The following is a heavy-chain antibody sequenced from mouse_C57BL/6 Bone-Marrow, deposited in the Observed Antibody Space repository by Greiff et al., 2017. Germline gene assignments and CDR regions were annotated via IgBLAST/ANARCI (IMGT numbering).Heavy chain of an antibody. V-gene: IGHV3-1*01. J-gene: IGHJ3*01. CDR3: ARGVYDYGGSWFAY. CDR1: GYSITSGYD. Sequence: EVQLQQSGPGMVKPSQSLSLTCTVTGYSITSGYDWHWIRHFPGNKLEWMGYISYSGSTNYNPSLKSRISITHDTSKNHFFLKLNSVTTEDTATYYCARGVYDYGGSWFAYWGQGTLVTVSA. CDR2: ISYSGST. D-gene: IGHD2-4*01.